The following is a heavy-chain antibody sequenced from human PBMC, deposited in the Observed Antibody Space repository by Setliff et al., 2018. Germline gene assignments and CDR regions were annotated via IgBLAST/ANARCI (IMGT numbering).Heavy chain of an antibody. CDR1: GGSFSGYY. CDR3: ASRSSGYYPPGYY. CDR2: INHSGST. J-gene: IGHJ4*02. V-gene: IGHV4-34*01. Sequence: PSETLSLTCAVYGGSFSGYYWSWIRQPPGKGLEWIGEINHSGSTNYNPPLKSRVTISVDTSKNQFSLKLSSVTAADTAVYYCASRSSGYYPPGYYWGQGTLVTVSS. D-gene: IGHD3-22*01.